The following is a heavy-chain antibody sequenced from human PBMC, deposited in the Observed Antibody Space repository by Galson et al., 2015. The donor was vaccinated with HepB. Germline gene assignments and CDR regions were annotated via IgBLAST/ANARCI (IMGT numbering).Heavy chain of an antibody. V-gene: IGHV5-51*01. CDR1: GYSFTTYW. D-gene: IGHD2-8*02. CDR3: ARQGVLVWPYDAFDI. J-gene: IGHJ3*02. Sequence: SGAEVKKPGESLKISCRVSGYSFTTYWIGWVRQMPGKGLEWMGIMYPGDSDIRYSPSFQGQVTISADKSISTAYLQWSSLKASDTATYYCARQGVLVWPYDAFDIWGQGTMVTVSS. CDR2: MYPGDSDI.